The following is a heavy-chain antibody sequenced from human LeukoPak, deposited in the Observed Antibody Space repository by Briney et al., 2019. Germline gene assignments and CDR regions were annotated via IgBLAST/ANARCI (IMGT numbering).Heavy chain of an antibody. CDR2: INCDGSST. D-gene: IGHD1-14*01. V-gene: IGHV3-74*01. CDR1: GFTFSSYW. J-gene: IGHJ4*02. CDR3: ARDRSGTIPIDY. Sequence: GGSLRLSCAASGFTFSSYWMHWVRQAPGKGLVWVSRINCDGSSTSYADSVKGRFTISRDNAKNTLYLQMNSLRAEDTAVYYCARDRSGTIPIDYWGQGTLVTVSS.